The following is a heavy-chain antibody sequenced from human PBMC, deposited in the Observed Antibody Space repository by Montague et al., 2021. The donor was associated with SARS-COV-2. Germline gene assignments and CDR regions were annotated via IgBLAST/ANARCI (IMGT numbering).Heavy chain of an antibody. J-gene: IGHJ5*02. Sequence: SETLSLTCTVSHGSISSSLSYWGWIRQPPGKGLEWIVFLSFSGSATTSNPSLKSRVTISIDTSKNQFSPNLSSVTAADTAVYFCARDQGLRGWFDPWGQGTLVAVSS. CDR1: HGSISSSLSY. CDR2: LSFSGSAT. V-gene: IGHV4-61*01. CDR3: ARDQGLRGWFDP.